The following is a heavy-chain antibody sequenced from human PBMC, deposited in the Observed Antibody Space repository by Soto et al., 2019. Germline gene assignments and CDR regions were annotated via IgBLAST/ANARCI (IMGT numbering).Heavy chain of an antibody. Sequence: QLHLVQSGAVVKKPGASVTVSCSASGYPGTAYYMHWVRQAPGRGLEWMGGINPATGAAKYTQTFQGRVTMTRDTSTSTVFMELGGLTSGDTAVFYWARGGGVGVAGSAAFDMWGQGTLVTVSS. V-gene: IGHV1-2*02. CDR2: INPATGAA. J-gene: IGHJ3*02. CDR1: GYPGTAYY. CDR3: ARGGGVGVAGSAAFDM. D-gene: IGHD3-3*01.